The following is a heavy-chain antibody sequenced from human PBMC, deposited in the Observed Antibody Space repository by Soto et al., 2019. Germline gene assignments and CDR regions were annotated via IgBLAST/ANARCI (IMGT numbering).Heavy chain of an antibody. Sequence: GGSLRLSCAASGFTFSRYSINWVRQAPGKGLEWVSSISSTTNYIYYAGSMKGRFTVSRDNAKNSVYLDMNSLSAEDTAVYYCARESEDLTSNFDYWGQGTLVTVSS. J-gene: IGHJ4*02. CDR1: GFTFSRYS. CDR2: ISSTTNYI. V-gene: IGHV3-21*01. CDR3: ARESEDLTSNFDY.